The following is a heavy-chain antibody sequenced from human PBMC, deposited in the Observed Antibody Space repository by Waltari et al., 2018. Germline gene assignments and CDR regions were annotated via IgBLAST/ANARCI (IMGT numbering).Heavy chain of an antibody. J-gene: IGHJ4*02. CDR2: ISVSGGST. Sequence: VILVESGGGWVQPGGSLRLYCSASGFTFSSFALTWVLQAPVKWLECVSGISVSGGSTYYSDLVKGRFTISRDNSKNTLYLQINSLRVEDTAVYYFAKVDSGYSFGYSDSWGQGTLVTVSS. D-gene: IGHD5-18*01. V-gene: IGHV3-23*04. CDR1: GFTFSSFA. CDR3: AKVDSGYSFGYSDS.